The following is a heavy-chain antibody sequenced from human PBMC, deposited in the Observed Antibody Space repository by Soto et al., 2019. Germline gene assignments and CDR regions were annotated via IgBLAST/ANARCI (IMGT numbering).Heavy chain of an antibody. J-gene: IGHJ6*02. CDR1: GDSVSSNSAA. D-gene: IGHD5-18*01. CDR3: ARDKGYSYGYILGGMDV. Sequence: SQTLSLTCAISGDSVSSNSAAWNWIRQSPSRGLEWLGRTYYRSKWYNDYAVSVKSRITINPDTSKNQFSLQLNSVTPEDTAVYYCARDKGYSYGYILGGMDVWGQGTTVTVSS. V-gene: IGHV6-1*01. CDR2: TYYRSKWYN.